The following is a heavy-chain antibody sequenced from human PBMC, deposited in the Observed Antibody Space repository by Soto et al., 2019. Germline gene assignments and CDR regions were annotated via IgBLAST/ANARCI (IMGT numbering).Heavy chain of an antibody. V-gene: IGHV3-48*03. D-gene: IGHD2-2*01. Sequence: PGGSLRLSFAASGFTFSSYEMNWVRQAPVKGLEGVSYISSSGSTIYYADSVKGRFTISRDNAKNSLYLQMNSLRAEDKAVYYCARGGSTSGMGVGGQGTKVTV. CDR2: ISSSGSTI. CDR1: GFTFSSYE. CDR3: ARGGSTSGMGV. J-gene: IGHJ6*02.